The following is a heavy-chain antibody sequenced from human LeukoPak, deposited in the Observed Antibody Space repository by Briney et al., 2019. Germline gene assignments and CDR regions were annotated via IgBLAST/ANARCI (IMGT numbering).Heavy chain of an antibody. V-gene: IGHV4-31*03. CDR3: ARETSSGSGYYFDY. Sequence: PSQTLSLTCTVSGGSISSGGYYWSWIRQHPGKGLEWIGYIYYSGSTYYNPSLKSRVTISVDTSKNQFSLKLSSVTAADTAVYYCARETSSGSGYYFDYWGQGTLVTVSS. CDR1: GGSISSGGYY. D-gene: IGHD3-22*01. CDR2: IYYSGST. J-gene: IGHJ4*02.